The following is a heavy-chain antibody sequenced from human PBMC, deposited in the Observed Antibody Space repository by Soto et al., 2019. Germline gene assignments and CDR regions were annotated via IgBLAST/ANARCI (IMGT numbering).Heavy chain of an antibody. D-gene: IGHD3-16*01. CDR2: INSNTGGT. Sequence: ASVKVSCKASGYTFTGYYMHWVRQAPGQGLEWMGWINSNTGGTNYAQRFQGRVTMTSDTSISTAYMELSRLTSDDTAVYYCATNDYFLTIGHYLPRWFDPWDQGTLVTLSS. CDR1: GYTFTGYY. J-gene: IGHJ5*02. V-gene: IGHV1-2*02. CDR3: ATNDYFLTIGHYLPRWFDP.